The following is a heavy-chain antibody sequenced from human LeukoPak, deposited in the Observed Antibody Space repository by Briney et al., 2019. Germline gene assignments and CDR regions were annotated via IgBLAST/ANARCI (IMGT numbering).Heavy chain of an antibody. V-gene: IGHV1-18*01. Sequence: ASVKVSCKASGYTFTSYGISWVRQAPGQGLEWMGWISAYNGNTNYAQKLQGRVTMTTDTSTSTAYMELWSLRSDDTAVYYCARGPYYYDSSGYYSWAFDIWGQGTMVTVSS. CDR2: ISAYNGNT. J-gene: IGHJ3*02. CDR1: GYTFTSYG. D-gene: IGHD3-22*01. CDR3: ARGPYYYDSSGYYSWAFDI.